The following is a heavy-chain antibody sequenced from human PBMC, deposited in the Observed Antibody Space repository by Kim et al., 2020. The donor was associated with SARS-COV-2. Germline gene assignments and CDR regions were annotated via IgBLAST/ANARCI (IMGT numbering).Heavy chain of an antibody. D-gene: IGHD6-13*01. Sequence: GGSLRLSCAASGFTFSSYSMNWVRQAPGKGLEWVSYISSSSSYIYYADSVKGRFTISRDNAKNSLYLQMNSLRAEDTAVYYCARGHSSSWYSDYYYYYGMDVWGQGTTVTVSS. CDR3: ARGHSSSWYSDYYYYYGMDV. CDR1: GFTFSSYS. J-gene: IGHJ6*02. CDR2: ISSSSSYI. V-gene: IGHV3-21*01.